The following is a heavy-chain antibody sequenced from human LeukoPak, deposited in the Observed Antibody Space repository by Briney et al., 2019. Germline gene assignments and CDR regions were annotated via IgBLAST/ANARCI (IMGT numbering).Heavy chain of an antibody. CDR1: GYTFTGYY. V-gene: IGHV1-2*02. Sequence: ASVKVSCKASGYTFTGYYIHWVRLAPGQGLQWMGWINSNSGGTNYAQKFQGRVTMTRDTSISTAYMDLSSLISDDTAVYYCARGREYSSSWYQYWGQGTLVTVSS. J-gene: IGHJ4*02. CDR2: INSNSGGT. D-gene: IGHD6-13*01. CDR3: ARGREYSSSWYQY.